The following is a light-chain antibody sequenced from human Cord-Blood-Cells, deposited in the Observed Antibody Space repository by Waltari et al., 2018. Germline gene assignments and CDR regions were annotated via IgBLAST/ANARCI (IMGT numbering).Light chain of an antibody. J-gene: IGLJ3*02. V-gene: IGLV2-23*01. CDR1: SSDVGVYNL. CDR2: EGS. CDR3: CSYAGSSTWV. Sequence: QSALTQPASVSGSPGLSNTISCTGTSSDVGVYNLVPWYQQHPGKAPKPMIYEGSKRPSGVSNRFSGSKSGNTASLTISGLQAEDEADYYCCSYAGSSTWVFGGGTKLTVL.